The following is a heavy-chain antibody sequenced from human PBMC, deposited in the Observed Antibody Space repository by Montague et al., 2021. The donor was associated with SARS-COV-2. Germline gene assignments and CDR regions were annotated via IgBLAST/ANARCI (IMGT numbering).Heavy chain of an antibody. CDR2: IYYSGST. J-gene: IGHJ6*02. Sequence: SETLSLTCTVSGGSISSYYWSWIRQPPGKGLEWIGYIYYSGSTNHNPSPKSRVTISVDMSKNQFSLKLSPVTAADTAVYYCAGEGMVRGSYYYYGMDVWGQGTPVTVSS. V-gene: IGHV4-59*01. CDR3: AGEGMVRGSYYYYGMDV. CDR1: GGSISSYY. D-gene: IGHD3-10*01.